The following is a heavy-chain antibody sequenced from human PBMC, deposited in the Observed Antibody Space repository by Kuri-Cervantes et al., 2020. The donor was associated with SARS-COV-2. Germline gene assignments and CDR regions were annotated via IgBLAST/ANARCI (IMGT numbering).Heavy chain of an antibody. V-gene: IGHV3-33*01. CDR1: GFTFSSYG. CDR3: ARELVGATNYYGMDV. CDR2: IWYDGSNK. Sequence: LSLTCAASGFTFSSYGMHWVRQAPGKGLERVAVIWYDGSNKYYADSVKGRFTISRDNSKNTLYLQMNSLRAEDTAVYYCARELVGATNYYGMDVWGQGTTVTVSS. J-gene: IGHJ6*02. D-gene: IGHD1-26*01.